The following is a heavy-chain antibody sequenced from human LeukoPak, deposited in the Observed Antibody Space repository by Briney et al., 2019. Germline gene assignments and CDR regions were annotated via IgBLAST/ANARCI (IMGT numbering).Heavy chain of an antibody. D-gene: IGHD4-17*01. CDR1: GFTFSTYA. J-gene: IGHJ3*02. Sequence: GGSLRLSCAAPGFTFSTYAMNWVRQAPGKGLEWVSTISASGGATYYADSVKGRFTISRDNSKNTLFLQMNSLRAEDTALYFCAKGGRAVTTKGDAFDIWGQGTMVTVSS. CDR2: ISASGGAT. V-gene: IGHV3-23*01. CDR3: AKGGRAVTTKGDAFDI.